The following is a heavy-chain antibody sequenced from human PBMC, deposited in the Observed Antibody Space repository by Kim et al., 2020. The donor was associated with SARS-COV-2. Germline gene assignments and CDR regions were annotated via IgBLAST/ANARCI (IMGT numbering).Heavy chain of an antibody. J-gene: IGHJ6*02. Sequence: GGSLRLSCAASGFTFSSYDMHWVRQATGKGLEWVSAIGTAGDTYYPGSVKGRFTISRENAKNSLYLQMNSLRAGDTAVYYCARVRSQPYCSGGSCYYYYYGMDVWGQGTTVTVSS. CDR2: IGTAGDT. V-gene: IGHV3-13*04. CDR3: ARVRSQPYCSGGSCYYYYYGMDV. CDR1: GFTFSSYD. D-gene: IGHD2-15*01.